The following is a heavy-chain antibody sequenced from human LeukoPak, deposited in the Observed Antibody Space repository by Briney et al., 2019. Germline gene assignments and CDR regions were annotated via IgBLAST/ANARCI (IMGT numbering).Heavy chain of an antibody. V-gene: IGHV3-23*01. Sequence: PGASLRLSCAASGFTFSSYAMSWVRQAPGKGLERVSAISGSGGSTYYADSVKGRFTISRDNSKNTLYLQMNSLRAEDTAVYYCAKDLRFFTNWFDPWGQGTLVTVSS. J-gene: IGHJ5*02. CDR1: GFTFSSYA. D-gene: IGHD3-3*01. CDR2: ISGSGGST. CDR3: AKDLRFFTNWFDP.